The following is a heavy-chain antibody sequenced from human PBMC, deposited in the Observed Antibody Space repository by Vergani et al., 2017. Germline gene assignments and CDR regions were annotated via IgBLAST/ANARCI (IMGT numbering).Heavy chain of an antibody. V-gene: IGHV5-51*01. Sequence: EVELVQSGPEMRKPGESLKISCKGSEYSFGNYWIGWVRQIPGKGLEWMGIIYPADSDTRYSPSFQGQDTISADKSISTGFLQWDSLKASDTALYYCARHTTYTDSWGQGTLVTVSS. D-gene: IGHD1-1*01. CDR2: IYPADSDT. CDR1: EYSFGNYW. CDR3: ARHTTYTDS. J-gene: IGHJ4*02.